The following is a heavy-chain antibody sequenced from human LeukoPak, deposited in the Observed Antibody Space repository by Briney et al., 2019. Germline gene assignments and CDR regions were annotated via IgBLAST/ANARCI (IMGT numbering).Heavy chain of an antibody. CDR1: GFTFSSYA. CDR3: ARPPIPRGYYYYGMDV. J-gene: IGHJ6*02. V-gene: IGHV3-23*01. D-gene: IGHD2-21*01. CDR2: ISGSGGTI. Sequence: PGGSLRLSCAASGFTFSSYAMSWVRQAPGKGLEWVSVISGSGGTIYYADSAKGRFTISRDNSKNTLYLQMNSLRAEDTAVYYCARPPIPRGYYYYGMDVWGQGTTVTVSS.